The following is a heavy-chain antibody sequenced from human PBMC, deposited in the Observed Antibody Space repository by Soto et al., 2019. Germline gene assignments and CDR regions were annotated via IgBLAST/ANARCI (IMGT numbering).Heavy chain of an antibody. D-gene: IGHD5-18*01. CDR3: VKFGGYSYGMDYGMDV. CDR1: GFTFRSYA. J-gene: IGHJ6*02. Sequence: HPGGSLRLSCAASGFTFRSYAMSWVRQAPGKGLEWVSTISGSDGSTHYADSVKGRFTISRDNSKNTLYLQMNSLRVEDTAVYYCVKFGGYSYGMDYGMDVWGQGTTVTVSS. V-gene: IGHV3-23*01. CDR2: ISGSDGST.